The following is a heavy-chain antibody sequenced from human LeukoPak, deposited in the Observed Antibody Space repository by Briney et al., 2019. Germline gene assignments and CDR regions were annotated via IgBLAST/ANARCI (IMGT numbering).Heavy chain of an antibody. V-gene: IGHV5-51*01. CDR1: GYSFTSYW. D-gene: IGHD2-2*01. J-gene: IGHJ3*02. CDR3: ARSCSSTSCYLTDAFDI. CDR2: IYPGDSDI. Sequence: GESLKISCXGSGYSFTSYWIGWVRQMTGKGLEWMGIIYPGDSDIRYSPSFQGQVIISADKSISTAYLQWSSLKASDTAIYYCARSCSSTSCYLTDAFDIWGQGTMVTVSS.